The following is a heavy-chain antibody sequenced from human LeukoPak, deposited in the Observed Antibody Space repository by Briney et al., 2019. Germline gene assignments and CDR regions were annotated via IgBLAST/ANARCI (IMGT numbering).Heavy chain of an antibody. Sequence: ASVKVSCKASGYAFTSYGISWVRQAPGQGLEWMGWISAYNGNTNYAQKLQGRVTKTTDTSTSTAYMELRSLRSDDTAVYYCAREKDFWSGYYPSDYWGQGTLVTVSS. CDR2: ISAYNGNT. CDR3: AREKDFWSGYYPSDY. V-gene: IGHV1-18*01. CDR1: GYAFTSYG. J-gene: IGHJ4*02. D-gene: IGHD3-3*01.